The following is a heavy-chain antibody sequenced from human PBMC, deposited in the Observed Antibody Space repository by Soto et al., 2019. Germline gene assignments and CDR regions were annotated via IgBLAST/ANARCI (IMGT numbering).Heavy chain of an antibody. D-gene: IGHD2-15*01. CDR3: ARVNVVVVAATREYYFDY. CDR1: GYPFTGYY. J-gene: IGHJ4*02. Sequence: GASVKVSCKASGYPFTGYYMHWVRQAPGQGLEWMGWINPNSGGTNYAQKFQGRVTMTRDTSISTAYMELGRLRSDDTAVYYCARVNVVVVAATREYYFDYWGQGTLVTVSS. CDR2: INPNSGGT. V-gene: IGHV1-2*02.